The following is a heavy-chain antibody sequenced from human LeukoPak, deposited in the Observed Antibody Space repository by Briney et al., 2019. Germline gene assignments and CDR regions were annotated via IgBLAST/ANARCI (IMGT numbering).Heavy chain of an antibody. CDR1: GYTFTGYY. CDR2: INPSGGST. CDR3: ARATYERYSGSSFDY. J-gene: IGHJ4*02. D-gene: IGHD1-26*01. V-gene: IGHV1-46*01. Sequence: EASVKVSCKASGYTFTGYYMHWVRQAPGQGLEWMGIINPSGGSTSYAQKFQGRVTMTRDTSTSTVYMELSSLRSEDTAVYYCARATYERYSGSSFDYWGQGTLVTVSS.